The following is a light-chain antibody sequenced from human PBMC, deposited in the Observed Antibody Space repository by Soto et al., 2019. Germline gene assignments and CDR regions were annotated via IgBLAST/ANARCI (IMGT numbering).Light chain of an antibody. CDR2: DVS. J-gene: IGLJ1*01. V-gene: IGLV2-14*03. CDR1: SSDVGGYNY. CDR3: SSYTSSSTLEV. Sequence: QSVLTQPTSVSGSPGQSITISCTGTSSDVGGYNYVSWYQHHPGKAPKLMIYDVSNRPSGVSNRFSGSKSGNTASLTISGLQAEDEADYYCSSYTSSSTLEVIGSGTKLTVL.